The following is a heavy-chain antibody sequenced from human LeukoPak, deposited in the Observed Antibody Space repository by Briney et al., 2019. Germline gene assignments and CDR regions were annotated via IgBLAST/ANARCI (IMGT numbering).Heavy chain of an antibody. Sequence: PSETLSLTCTVSGGSISSYYWSWIRQPPGKGLEWIGYIYYSGSTNYNPSLKSRVTISVDTSKNQFSLKLSSVTAADTAVYYCARGGLPVVVAATGYYFDYWGQGTLVTVSS. CDR1: GGSISSYY. D-gene: IGHD2-15*01. J-gene: IGHJ4*02. V-gene: IGHV4-59*12. CDR3: ARGGLPVVVAATGYYFDY. CDR2: IYYSGST.